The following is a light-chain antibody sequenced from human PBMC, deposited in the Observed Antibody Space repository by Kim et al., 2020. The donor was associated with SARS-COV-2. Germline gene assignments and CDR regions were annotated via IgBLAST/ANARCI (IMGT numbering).Light chain of an antibody. Sequence: QGDALKRYYASRYQQKPGQAPVFVIYGKDNRPSGIPDRFSGSSSGNTASLTITGAQAEDEADYYCNSRDSSGNHVAFGGGTQLTVL. CDR2: GKD. CDR1: ALKRYY. J-gene: IGLJ2*01. V-gene: IGLV3-19*01. CDR3: NSRDSSGNHVA.